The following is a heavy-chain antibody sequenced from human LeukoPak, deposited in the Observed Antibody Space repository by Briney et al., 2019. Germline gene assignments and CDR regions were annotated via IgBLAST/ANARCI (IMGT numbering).Heavy chain of an antibody. Sequence: SQTLSLTCTVSGGSISSGGYYWSWIPQHPGKGLEWIGFIYYSGCTYYNPSLKSRVTISVDTSKNHFSLKVSSVTAADTAVYYCARWSPYYFDYWGQGTLVTVSS. CDR2: IYYSGCT. J-gene: IGHJ4*02. CDR3: ARWSPYYFDY. CDR1: GGSISSGGYY. V-gene: IGHV4-31*03. D-gene: IGHD2-15*01.